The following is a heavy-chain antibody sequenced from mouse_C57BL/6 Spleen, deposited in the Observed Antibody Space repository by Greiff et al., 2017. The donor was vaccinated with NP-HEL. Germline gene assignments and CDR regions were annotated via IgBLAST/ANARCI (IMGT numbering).Heavy chain of an antibody. CDR3: ARSHYGSSWYFDV. D-gene: IGHD1-1*01. J-gene: IGHJ1*03. CDR2: IDPSDSET. Sequence: QVQLQQPGAELVRPGSSVKLSCKASGYTFTSYWMQWVKQRPIQGLEWIGNIDPSDSETHYNQKFKDKATLTVDKSSSTAYMQLSSLTSEDSAVYYCARSHYGSSWYFDVWGTGTTVTVSS. V-gene: IGHV1-52*01. CDR1: GYTFTSYW.